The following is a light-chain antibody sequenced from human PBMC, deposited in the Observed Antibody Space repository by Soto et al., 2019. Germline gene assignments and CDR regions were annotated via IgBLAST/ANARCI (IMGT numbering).Light chain of an antibody. CDR2: EVS. Sequence: QSALTQPASVSGSPGQSITISCSGTRSDIGSYDYVAWYQQFPGKTPKLMIYEVSNRPSGVSSRFSGSKSGNTASLTISGLQAEDEADYYCISYTGSSTSYVFGSGTKLTVL. V-gene: IGLV2-14*01. CDR3: ISYTGSSTSYV. J-gene: IGLJ1*01. CDR1: RSDIGSYDY.